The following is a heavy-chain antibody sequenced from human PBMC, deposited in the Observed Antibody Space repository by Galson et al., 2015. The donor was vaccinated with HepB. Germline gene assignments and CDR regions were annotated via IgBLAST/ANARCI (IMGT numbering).Heavy chain of an antibody. CDR2: IIPIFGTA. Sequence: SVKVSCKASGGTFSSYAISWVRQAPGQGLEWMGGIIPIFGTANYAQKFQGRVTITADESTSTAYMELSSLRSEDTAVYYCARYHSLRYCSSTSCYRGMDVWGQGTTVTVSS. CDR1: GGTFSSYA. V-gene: IGHV1-69*13. CDR3: ARYHSLRYCSSTSCYRGMDV. D-gene: IGHD2-2*01. J-gene: IGHJ6*02.